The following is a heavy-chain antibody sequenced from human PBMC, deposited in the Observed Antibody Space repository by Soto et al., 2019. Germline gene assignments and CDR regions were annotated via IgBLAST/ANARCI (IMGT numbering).Heavy chain of an antibody. CDR3: AIDAFDSSGYYFDDYFDY. CDR1: GYTFTSYG. CDR2: ISAYNGNT. J-gene: IGHJ4*02. V-gene: IGHV1-18*01. Sequence: QVQLVQSGAEVKKPGASVKVSCKASGYTFTSYGISWVRQAPGQGLEWMGWISAYNGNTNYAQKLQGRVTMTTDTSTSTAYMELRSLRSDDTAVYYCAIDAFDSSGYYFDDYFDYWGQGTLVTVSS. D-gene: IGHD3-22*01.